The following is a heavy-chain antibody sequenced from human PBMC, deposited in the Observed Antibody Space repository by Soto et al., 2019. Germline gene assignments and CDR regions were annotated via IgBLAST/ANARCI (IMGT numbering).Heavy chain of an antibody. CDR3: ARSVATSFDY. CDR1: GGSISSYY. D-gene: IGHD6-19*01. J-gene: IGHJ4*02. V-gene: IGHV4-59*01. Sequence: SETLSLTCTVSGGSISSYYWSWIRQPPGKGLEWIGYIYCSGSTNYNPSLKSRVTISVDTSKNQFSLKLSSVTAADTAVYYCARSVATSFDYWGQGTLVTVSS. CDR2: IYCSGST.